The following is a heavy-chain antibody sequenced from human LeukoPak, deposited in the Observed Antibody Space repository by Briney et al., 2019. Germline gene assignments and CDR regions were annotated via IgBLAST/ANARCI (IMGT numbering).Heavy chain of an antibody. D-gene: IGHD6-19*01. CDR3: ARVGRKQWLEQYNWFDP. CDR2: IYTSGST. V-gene: IGHV4-4*07. J-gene: IGHJ5*02. CDR1: GGSISSYY. Sequence: PSETLSLTCTVSGGSISSYYWGWIRQPAGKGLEWIGRIYTSGSTNYNPSLKSRVTMSVDTSKNQFSLKLSSVTAADTAVYYCARVGRKQWLEQYNWFDPWGQGTLVTVSS.